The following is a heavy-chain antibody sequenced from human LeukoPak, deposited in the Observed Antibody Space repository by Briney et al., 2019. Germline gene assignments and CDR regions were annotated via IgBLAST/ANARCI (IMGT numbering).Heavy chain of an antibody. CDR2: ISGSGGST. J-gene: IGHJ6*03. V-gene: IGHV3-23*01. CDR3: ARGDRGYVDGWYYHMDV. D-gene: IGHD2-15*01. CDR1: GFTFSNAW. Sequence: GGSLRLSCAASGFTFSNAWVSWVRPAPGKGRGWGSAISGSGGSTYYADSVKGRFTISRDNSKNTLYLQMNSLRAEDTAVYYCARGDRGYVDGWYYHMDVWGKGTTVTVSS.